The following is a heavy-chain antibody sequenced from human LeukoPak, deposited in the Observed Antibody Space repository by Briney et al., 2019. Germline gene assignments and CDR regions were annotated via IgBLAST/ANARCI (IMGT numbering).Heavy chain of an antibody. D-gene: IGHD6-13*01. CDR3: TTIITLQQLVRRAYYYYYYMDV. CDR2: IKSKTDGGTT. CDR1: GFTFSNAW. J-gene: IGHJ6*03. V-gene: IGHV3-15*01. Sequence: GGSLRLSCAASGFTFSNAWMSWVRQAPGKGLEWVGRIKSKTDGGTTDYAAPVKGRFTISRDDSKNTLYLQMNSLKTEDTAVYYCTTIITLQQLVRRAYYYYYYMDVWGKGTTVTVSS.